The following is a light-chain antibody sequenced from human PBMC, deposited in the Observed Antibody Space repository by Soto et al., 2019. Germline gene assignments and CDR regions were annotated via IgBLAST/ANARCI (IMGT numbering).Light chain of an antibody. CDR3: QFYGSSLIT. CDR2: SGY. CDR1: PSITSS. Sequence: EVVVTQSPATLSLSPGERATLSCRASPSITSSVAWYQHKPGQSPRLVVYSGYKRATGIPARFSGSGSGTDFTLTISRLEPEDSAVYYCQFYGSSLITFGQGTRLEIK. V-gene: IGKV3-20*01. J-gene: IGKJ5*01.